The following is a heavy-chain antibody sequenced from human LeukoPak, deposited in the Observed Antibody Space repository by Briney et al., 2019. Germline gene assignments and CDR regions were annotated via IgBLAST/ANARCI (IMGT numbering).Heavy chain of an antibody. CDR1: GGSIANYF. CDR2: VYSDGST. J-gene: IGHJ3*02. CDR3: ARASDSSGSCSGGHI. V-gene: IGHV4-59*01. Sequence: NPSETLSLTCTASGGSIANYFRSWIRQSPGKGLEWIGYVYSDGSTKYKSSLKSRVTISVDTSKNQFSLNLSSVTAADTAVYYCARASDSSGSCSGGHIWGQGTMVTVSS. D-gene: IGHD6-19*01.